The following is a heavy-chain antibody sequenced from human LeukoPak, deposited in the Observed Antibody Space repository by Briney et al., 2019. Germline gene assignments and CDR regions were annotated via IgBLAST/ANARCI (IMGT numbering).Heavy chain of an antibody. D-gene: IGHD6-19*01. Sequence: SVKVSCKASGGTFSSYAISWVRQAPGQGLEWMGGIIPIFGTANYAQKFQGRVTITADESTSTVYMELSSLRSEDTAVYYCARDGSSAVAGLDYWGQGTLVTVSS. CDR1: GGTFSSYA. J-gene: IGHJ4*02. CDR3: ARDGSSAVAGLDY. CDR2: IIPIFGTA. V-gene: IGHV1-69*01.